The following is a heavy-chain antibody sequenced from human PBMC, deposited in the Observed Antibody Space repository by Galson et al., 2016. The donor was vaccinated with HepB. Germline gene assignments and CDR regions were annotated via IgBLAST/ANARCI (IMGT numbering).Heavy chain of an antibody. V-gene: IGHV4-30-2*01. CDR1: GDSVSSGVFS. CDR3: ARRKGTGADNWFDP. CDR2: IYDNGNT. J-gene: IGHJ5*02. Sequence: TLSLTCSVSGDSVSSGVFSWNWIRQPPGKGLQWMGYIYDNGNTYYNPSLRSRVNIFIDRSRNQFSLTLNSVTAADTAVYYCARRKGTGADNWFDPWGQGTLLTVSS. D-gene: IGHD7-27*01.